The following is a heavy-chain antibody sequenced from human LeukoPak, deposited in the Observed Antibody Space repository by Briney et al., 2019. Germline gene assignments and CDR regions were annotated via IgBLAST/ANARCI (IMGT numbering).Heavy chain of an antibody. CDR2: INHSGST. V-gene: IGHV4-34*01. D-gene: IGHD2-15*01. CDR1: GGSFSGYY. Sequence: SETLSLTCAVYGGSFSGYYWSWIRQPPGKGLEWIGEINHSGSTNYNPSLKSRVTISVDTSKSQSSLSLSSVTAADTAMYYCARGLGSCYSSICDYFNYWGQGTLVTVSS. CDR3: ARGLGSCYSSICDYFNY. J-gene: IGHJ4*02.